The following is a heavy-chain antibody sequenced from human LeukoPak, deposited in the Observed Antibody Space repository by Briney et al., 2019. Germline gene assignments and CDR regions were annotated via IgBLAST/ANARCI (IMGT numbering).Heavy chain of an antibody. D-gene: IGHD2-15*01. J-gene: IGHJ4*02. CDR2: ITSEGSST. CDR3: ARGSSVVALD. Sequence: GGSLRLSCAASGFTFRSYWMHWVRQAPGKGLVWVSRITSEGSSTSYADSVKGRFTISRDNAKNTLYLQMNSLRAEDTAVYYCARGSSVVALDWGQGTLVTVSS. CDR1: GFTFRSYW. V-gene: IGHV3-74*01.